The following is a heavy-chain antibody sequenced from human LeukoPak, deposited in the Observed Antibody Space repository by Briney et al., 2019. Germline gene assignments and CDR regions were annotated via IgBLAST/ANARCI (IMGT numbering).Heavy chain of an antibody. V-gene: IGHV4-59*01. CDR2: SYYSGST. CDR3: ARVSSSWTAYYYFDY. CDR1: GGSISSYY. J-gene: IGHJ4*02. Sequence: SETLSLTCTVSGGSISSYYWSWIRQPPGKGLEWIGYSYYSGSTNYNPSLKSRVTISVDTSKNQFSLKLSSVTAADTAVYYCARVSSSWTAYYYFDYWGQETLVTVSS. D-gene: IGHD6-13*01.